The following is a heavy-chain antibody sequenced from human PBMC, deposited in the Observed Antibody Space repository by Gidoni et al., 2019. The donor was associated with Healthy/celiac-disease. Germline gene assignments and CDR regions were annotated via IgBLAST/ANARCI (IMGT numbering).Heavy chain of an antibody. V-gene: IGHV3-33*01. Sequence: QVQLVESGGGVVQPGRSLRLSCAASGFTFSSYGMHWVRQAPGKGLEWVAVIWYDGSNKYYADSVKGRFTISRDNSKNTLYLQMNSLRAEDTAVYYCARDMGPYSSGWYSSYWGQGTLVTVSS. CDR3: ARDMGPYSSGWYSSY. D-gene: IGHD6-19*01. J-gene: IGHJ4*02. CDR2: IWYDGSNK. CDR1: GFTFSSYG.